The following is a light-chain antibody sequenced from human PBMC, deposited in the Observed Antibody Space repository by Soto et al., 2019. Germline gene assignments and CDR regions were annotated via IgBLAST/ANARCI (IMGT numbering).Light chain of an antibody. CDR3: QQRFT. CDR2: ATS. CDR1: QGISGY. V-gene: IGKV1-9*01. Sequence: DIQLTQSPSFLSASVGDRVTITCRASQGISGYLAWYQQKPGKAPNLLIYATSTLQTGVPSRFSGSGSGAEFTLTISSLQPEDFATYYCQQRFTFGPGTKVDMK. J-gene: IGKJ3*01.